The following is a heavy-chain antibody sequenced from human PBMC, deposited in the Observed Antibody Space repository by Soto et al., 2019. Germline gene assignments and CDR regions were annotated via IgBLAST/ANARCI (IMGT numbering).Heavy chain of an antibody. Sequence: QVQLVESGGGVVQPGRSLRLSCAASGFTFSSYGMHWVRQAPGKGLEWVAVISYDGSNKYYADSVKGRFTISRDNPKNTLYLQMNSLRAEDTAVYYCAKALERTLYYYYYGMDVWGQGTTVTVSS. CDR2: ISYDGSNK. J-gene: IGHJ6*02. V-gene: IGHV3-30*18. CDR3: AKALERTLYYYYYGMDV. D-gene: IGHD1-1*01. CDR1: GFTFSSYG.